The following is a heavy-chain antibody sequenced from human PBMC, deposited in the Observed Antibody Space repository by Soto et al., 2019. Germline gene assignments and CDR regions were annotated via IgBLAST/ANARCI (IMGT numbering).Heavy chain of an antibody. D-gene: IGHD5-12*01. CDR2: FDPEDGET. CDR1: GYTLTELS. Sequence: GASVKVSCKVSGYTLTELSMHWVRQAPVKGLEWMGGFDPEDGETIYAQKFQGRVTMTEDTSTDTAYMELSSLRSEDTAVYYCATVSSGYSGYEPFDYWGQGTLVTVSS. CDR3: ATVSSGYSGYEPFDY. V-gene: IGHV1-24*01. J-gene: IGHJ4*02.